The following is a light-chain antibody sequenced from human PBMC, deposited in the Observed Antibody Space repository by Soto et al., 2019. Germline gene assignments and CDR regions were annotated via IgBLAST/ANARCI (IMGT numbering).Light chain of an antibody. CDR3: SSYTSSYTLV. J-gene: IGLJ2*01. CDR1: SSDVGGYNY. Sequence: QSAVTQPASVSGSPGQSITISCTGTSSDVGGYNYVSWYQQHPGKAPKHMIYDARNRPSGVSNRFSGSKSGNTASLTISGLQAEDEADYYCSSYTSSYTLVFGGGTKLTVL. V-gene: IGLV2-14*01. CDR2: DAR.